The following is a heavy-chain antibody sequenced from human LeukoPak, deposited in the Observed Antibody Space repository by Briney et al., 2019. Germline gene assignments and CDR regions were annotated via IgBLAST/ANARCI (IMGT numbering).Heavy chain of an antibody. Sequence: GGSLRLSCAASGFTFSSYAMHWVRQAPGKGLEWVAVISYDGSNKYYADSVKGRFTISRDNSKNTLYLQMNSLRAEDTAVYYCAHLWFGEFDDAFDIWGQGTMVTVSS. CDR2: ISYDGSNK. CDR1: GFTFSSYA. J-gene: IGHJ3*02. V-gene: IGHV3-30*04. CDR3: AHLWFGEFDDAFDI. D-gene: IGHD3-10*01.